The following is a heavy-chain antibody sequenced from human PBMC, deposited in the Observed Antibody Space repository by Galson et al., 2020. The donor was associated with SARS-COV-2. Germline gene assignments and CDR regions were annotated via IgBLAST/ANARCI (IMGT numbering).Heavy chain of an antibody. J-gene: IGHJ4*02. Sequence: SETLSLTCTVSGDSISTYYWSWLRQPPGKGLEWIGYIYYSGATDYNPSLKSRVTISVDTSENQFSLNLSSVTAADTAVYYCAREWGTAKRGLFYYWGQGTLVTGSS. D-gene: IGHD1-1*01. CDR2: IYYSGAT. V-gene: IGHV4-59*01. CDR1: GDSISTYY. CDR3: AREWGTAKRGLFYY.